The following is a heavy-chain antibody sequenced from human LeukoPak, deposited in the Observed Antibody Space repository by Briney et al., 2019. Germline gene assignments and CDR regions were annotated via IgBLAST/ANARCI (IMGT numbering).Heavy chain of an antibody. CDR2: IRYDGSNK. V-gene: IGHV3-30*02. Sequence: GGSLRLSCAASGVTFSSYDMHWVRQAPGKGLEWVAFIRYDGSNKYYADSVKGRFTISRDNSKNTLYLQMNSLRAEDTAVYYCAKDMLTIFLWPLVGPIDYWGQGTLVTVSS. D-gene: IGHD3-3*01. J-gene: IGHJ4*02. CDR3: AKDMLTIFLWPLVGPIDY. CDR1: GVTFSSYD.